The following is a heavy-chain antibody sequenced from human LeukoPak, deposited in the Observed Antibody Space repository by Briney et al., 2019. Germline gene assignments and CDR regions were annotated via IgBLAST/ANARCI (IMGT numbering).Heavy chain of an antibody. CDR1: GFTFDSYA. CDR3: AKQYGAAAAHDY. CDR2: IGGSGGST. J-gene: IGHJ4*02. Sequence: GGSLRLSCAASGFTFDSYAMSWVRQAPGKGLEWVSGIGGSGGSTYYADSVKGRFTISRDNSKNTLYLQMNSLRVEDTAVYYCAKQYGAAAAHDYWGQGTLVTVSS. D-gene: IGHD6-13*01. V-gene: IGHV3-23*01.